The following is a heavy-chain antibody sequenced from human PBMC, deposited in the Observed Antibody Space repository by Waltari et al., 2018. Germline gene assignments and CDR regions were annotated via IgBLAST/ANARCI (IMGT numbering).Heavy chain of an antibody. CDR1: GFSFDKYW. J-gene: IGHJ4*02. Sequence: EVQLVESGGDLVQPGGSLRLSCAASGFSFDKYWMAWVRQAPGKGREWVAKIKQEGSTKDYEAAGRGRFTISRDNAKNSLYLQMNSLRAEDTAVYYCARDRGWLAHDYWGQGTLVTVSS. CDR2: IKQEGSTK. V-gene: IGHV3-7*04. CDR3: ARDRGWLAHDY. D-gene: IGHD6-19*01.